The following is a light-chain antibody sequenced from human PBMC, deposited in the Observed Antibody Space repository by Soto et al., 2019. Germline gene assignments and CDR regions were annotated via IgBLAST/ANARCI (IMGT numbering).Light chain of an antibody. J-gene: IGLJ1*01. CDR3: SSYTSSSTLNV. CDR2: DVS. CDR1: SSDVGGYNY. V-gene: IGLV2-14*01. Sequence: QSALTQPASVSGSPGQSITISCTGTSSDVGGYNYVSWYQQHPGKVPKLIIYDVSDRPSGVSNRFSASKSGNTASLTISGIQAEDEADYYCSSYTSSSTLNVFGSGTKLTVL.